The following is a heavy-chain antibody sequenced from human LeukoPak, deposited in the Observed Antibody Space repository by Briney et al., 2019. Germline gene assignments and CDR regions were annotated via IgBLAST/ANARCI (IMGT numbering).Heavy chain of an antibody. D-gene: IGHD1-26*01. CDR3: ARGGVGATFDY. V-gene: IGHV1-18*01. CDR1: GYTFTSYG. J-gene: IGHJ4*02. Sequence: ASVKVPCKASGYTFTSYGISWVRQAPGQGLEWMGWISAYNGNTNYAQKFQGRVTITADKSTSTAYMELSSLRSEDTAVYYCARGGVGATFDYWGQGTLVTVSS. CDR2: ISAYNGNT.